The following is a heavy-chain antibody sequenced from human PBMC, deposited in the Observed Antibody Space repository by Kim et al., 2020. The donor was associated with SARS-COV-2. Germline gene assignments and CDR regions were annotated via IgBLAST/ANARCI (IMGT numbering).Heavy chain of an antibody. Sequence: GGSLRLSCAASGFTFSSYWMSWVRQAPGKGLEWVANIKEDGSEKYYVDSVKGRFTISRDNAKNSLFLQMNILRAEDTAEYYCVRGMSGMAGTVAKYWGQGTLVTVSS. CDR1: GFTFSSYW. D-gene: IGHD6-19*01. J-gene: IGHJ4*02. CDR2: IKEDGSEK. CDR3: VRGMSGMAGTVAKY. V-gene: IGHV3-7*01.